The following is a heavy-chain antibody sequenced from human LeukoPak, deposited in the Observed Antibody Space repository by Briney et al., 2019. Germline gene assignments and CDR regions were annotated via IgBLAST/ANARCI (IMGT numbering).Heavy chain of an antibody. Sequence: GESLKISCKGSGYTFNTYWIGWVSQMPGKGLEWMGIIYPGDSDTRYSPSFQGQVTISADKSISTAYLQWGSLKASDTAMYYCAREGRSSSPMDYWGQGTLVTVSS. CDR3: AREGRSSSPMDY. D-gene: IGHD6-6*01. CDR1: GYTFNTYW. CDR2: IYPGDSDT. J-gene: IGHJ4*02. V-gene: IGHV5-51*01.